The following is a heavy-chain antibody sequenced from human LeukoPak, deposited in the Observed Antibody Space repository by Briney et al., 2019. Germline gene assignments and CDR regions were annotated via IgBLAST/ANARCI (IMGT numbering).Heavy chain of an antibody. CDR3: ARDWDF. CDR1: GFTFGDYA. Sequence: GRSLRLSCRGSGFTFGDYAVTWVRQAPGKGLEWVANIKKDGSEKYYVDSVKGRFTISRDNAKNSLYLQMNSLRAEDTAVYYCARDWDFWGQGTLVTVSS. V-gene: IGHV3-7*05. CDR2: IKKDGSEK. J-gene: IGHJ4*02.